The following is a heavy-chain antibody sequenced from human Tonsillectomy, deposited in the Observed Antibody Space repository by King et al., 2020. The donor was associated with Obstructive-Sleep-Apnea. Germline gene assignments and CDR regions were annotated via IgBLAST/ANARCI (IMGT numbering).Heavy chain of an antibody. CDR1: GFSFSSYW. CDR2: INSDGSST. J-gene: IGHJ5*02. V-gene: IGHV3-74*01. D-gene: IGHD6-6*01. Sequence: VQLVESGGGLVQPGGSLRLSCAASGFSFSSYWIHWVRQAPGKGLVWVSRINSDGSSTGYADSVKGRFTISRDNAKNTLYLQMNSLRVEDTAVYYCTYETSSSSRWFDPWGQGTLVTVSS. CDR3: TYETSSSSRWFDP.